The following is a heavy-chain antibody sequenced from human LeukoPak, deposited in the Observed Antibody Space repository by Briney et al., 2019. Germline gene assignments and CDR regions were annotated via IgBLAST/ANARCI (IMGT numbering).Heavy chain of an antibody. CDR3: AKGGSWNYY. V-gene: IGHV3-30*18. CDR2: ISYDGSNK. J-gene: IGHJ4*02. D-gene: IGHD6-13*01. CDR1: GFTFSSYG. Sequence: PGRSLRLSCAASGFTFSSYGMHWVRQAPGKGLEWVAVISYDGSNKYYADSVKGRFTISRDNSKNTLYLQMNSLRAEDTAVYYGAKGGSWNYYWGMGTLV.